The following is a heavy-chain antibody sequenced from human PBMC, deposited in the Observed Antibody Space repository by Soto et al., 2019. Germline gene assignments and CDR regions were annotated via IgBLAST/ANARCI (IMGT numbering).Heavy chain of an antibody. CDR2: INAGNGNT. J-gene: IGHJ4*02. CDR3: AREASHPSMVRGSIFYYFDY. D-gene: IGHD3-10*01. V-gene: IGHV1-3*01. Sequence: ASVKVSCKASGYTFTSYAMHWVRQAPGQRLEWMGWINAGNGNTKYSQKFQGRVTITRDTSASTAYMERSSLRSEDTAVYYCAREASHPSMVRGSIFYYFDYWGQGTLVTVSS. CDR1: GYTFTSYA.